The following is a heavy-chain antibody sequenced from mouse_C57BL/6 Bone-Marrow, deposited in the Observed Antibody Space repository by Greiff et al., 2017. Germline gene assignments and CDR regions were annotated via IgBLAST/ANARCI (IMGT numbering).Heavy chain of an antibody. CDR3: ARGDCYGPGGYFDY. CDR1: GFTFSSYA. CDR2: ISDGGSYT. Sequence: EVHLVESGGGLVKPGGSLKLSCAASGFTFSSYAMSWVRQTPEKRLEWVATISDGGSYTYYPDNVKGRFTISRDKAENNVYLQMSHLKSEDTAMYYCARGDCYGPGGYFDYWGQGTTLTVSS. J-gene: IGHJ2*01. D-gene: IGHD1-2*01. V-gene: IGHV5-4*01.